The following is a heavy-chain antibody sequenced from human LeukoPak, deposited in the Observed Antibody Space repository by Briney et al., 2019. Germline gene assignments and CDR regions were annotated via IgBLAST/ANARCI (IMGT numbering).Heavy chain of an antibody. J-gene: IGHJ6*02. CDR2: ISSSGSTI. Sequence: GGSLRLSYAASGFTFSSYEMNWVRQAPGKGLEWVSYISSSGSTIYYADSVKGRFTISRDNAKNSLYLQMNSLRAEDTAVYYCAREFDISRYGMDVWGQGTTVTVSS. CDR1: GFTFSSYE. CDR3: AREFDISRYGMDV. D-gene: IGHD3-9*01. V-gene: IGHV3-48*03.